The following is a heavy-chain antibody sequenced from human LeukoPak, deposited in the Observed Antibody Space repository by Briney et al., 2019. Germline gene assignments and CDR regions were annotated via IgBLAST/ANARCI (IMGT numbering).Heavy chain of an antibody. CDR1: GYTFTSYD. CDR2: MNPNSGNT. CDR3: ARGRGWPDGSSNWFDP. V-gene: IGHV1-8*01. J-gene: IGHJ5*02. D-gene: IGHD6-6*01. Sequence: ASVKVSCKASGYTFTSYDINWVRQATGQGLEWMGWMNPNSGNTCYAQKFQGRVTMTRNTSISAAYMELSSLRSEDTAVYYCARGRGWPDGSSNWFDPWGQGTLVTVSS.